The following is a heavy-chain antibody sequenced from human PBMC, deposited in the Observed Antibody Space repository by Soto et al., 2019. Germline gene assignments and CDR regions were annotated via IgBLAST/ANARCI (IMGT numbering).Heavy chain of an antibody. CDR3: ATRGYCSSTSCYHGAFDI. V-gene: IGHV1-18*01. Sequence: GASVQVSCKASGYTFTSYGISWVRQAPGQGLEWMGWISAYNGNTNYAQKLQGRVTMTTDTSTSTAYMELRSLRSDDTAVYYCATRGYCSSTSCYHGAFDIWGQGTMVTVSS. D-gene: IGHD2-2*01. CDR2: ISAYNGNT. J-gene: IGHJ3*02. CDR1: GYTFTSYG.